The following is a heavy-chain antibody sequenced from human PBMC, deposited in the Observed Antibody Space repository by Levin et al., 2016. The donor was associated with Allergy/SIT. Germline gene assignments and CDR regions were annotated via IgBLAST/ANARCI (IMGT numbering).Heavy chain of an antibody. V-gene: IGHV3-11*03. CDR2: ISSSSSST. J-gene: IGHJ2*01. Sequence: GESLKISCAASGITLSDYYMTWIRQAPGKGLEWVSSISSSSSSTNYADPVKGRFTVSRDNSKNTLYLQMNSLRAEDTAVYYCAKIGIRGFWYFDVWGRGTLVTVSS. CDR1: GITLSDYY. CDR3: AKIGIRGFWYFDV. D-gene: IGHD5-12*01.